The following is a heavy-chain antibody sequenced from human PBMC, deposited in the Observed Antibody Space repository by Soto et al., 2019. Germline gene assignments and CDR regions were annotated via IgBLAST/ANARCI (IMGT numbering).Heavy chain of an antibody. V-gene: IGHV1-18*01. CDR1: GYTFTSYG. D-gene: IGHD2-21*01. CDR3: XXXXXGDPYY. CDR2: ISAYNGNT. Sequence: QVQLVQSGAEVKKPGASVKVSCKASGYTFTSYGISWVRQAPGQGLEWMGWISAYNGNTNYAQKLQGRVTMTTDTXXXXXXXXXXXXXXXXXXXXXXXXXXXGDPYYWGQGTLVTVSS. J-gene: IGHJ4*02.